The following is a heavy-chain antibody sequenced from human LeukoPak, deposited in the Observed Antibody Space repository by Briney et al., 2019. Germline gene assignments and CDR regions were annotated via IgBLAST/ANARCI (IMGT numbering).Heavy chain of an antibody. Sequence: SETLSLTCAVYGGSLSGYYWSWIRQPPGKGLEWIGYIYYSGSTNYNPSLKSRVTISVDTSKNQFSLKLSSVTAADTAVYYCAREGDSSGDLYAFDIWGQGTMVTVSS. V-gene: IGHV4-59*01. CDR3: AREGDSSGDLYAFDI. J-gene: IGHJ3*02. CDR1: GGSLSGYY. CDR2: IYYSGST. D-gene: IGHD3-22*01.